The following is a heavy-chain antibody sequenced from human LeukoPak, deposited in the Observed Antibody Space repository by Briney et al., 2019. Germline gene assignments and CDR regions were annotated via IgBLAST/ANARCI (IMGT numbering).Heavy chain of an antibody. CDR3: ARQGSWYDRCFDY. Sequence: ASVKVSCKASGYTLTDYYLHWVRQAPGQGLEWMGIINPSGGSTSYAQKFQGRVTMTRDTSTSTVYMELSSLRSEDTAVYYCARQGSWYDRCFDYWGQGTLVTVSS. CDR1: GYTLTDYY. CDR2: INPSGGST. V-gene: IGHV1-46*01. D-gene: IGHD6-13*01. J-gene: IGHJ4*02.